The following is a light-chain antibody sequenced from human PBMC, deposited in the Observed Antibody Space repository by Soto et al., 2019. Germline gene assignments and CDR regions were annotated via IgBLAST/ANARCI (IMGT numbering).Light chain of an antibody. J-gene: IGLJ3*02. Sequence: QSVMTQPPWLSGLPGQTVTISCSGTSSSIGNNAVTWYQMVPGKPPKLLVYFNDVLPAGISDRFSASKSATSASLAISGLQSEDEADYYCATWDDSLNGHVFGGGTKLTVL. V-gene: IGLV1-36*01. CDR1: SSSIGNNA. CDR2: FND. CDR3: ATWDDSLNGHV.